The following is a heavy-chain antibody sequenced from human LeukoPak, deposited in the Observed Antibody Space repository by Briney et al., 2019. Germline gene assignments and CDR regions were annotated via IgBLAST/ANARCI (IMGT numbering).Heavy chain of an antibody. CDR3: ARGRGYCSGGSCSPYYYYYMDV. CDR1: GFTFSSYS. J-gene: IGHJ6*03. CDR2: ISSSSSTI. D-gene: IGHD2-15*01. V-gene: IGHV3-48*01. Sequence: PGGSLRLSCAASGFTFSSYSMNWVRQAPGKGLEWVSYISSSSSTIYYADSVKGRFTISRDNAKNSLYLQMNSLRAEDTAVYYCARGRGYCSGGSCSPYYYYYMDVWGKGTTVTVSS.